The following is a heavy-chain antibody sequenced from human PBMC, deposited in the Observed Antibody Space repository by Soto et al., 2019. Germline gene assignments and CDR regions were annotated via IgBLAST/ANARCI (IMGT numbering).Heavy chain of an antibody. D-gene: IGHD3-10*01. CDR1: GGSISSSNW. Sequence: PSETLSLTCAASGGSISSSNWWSWVRQPPGKGLEWIGEIYHSGSTNYNPSLKSRVTISVDKSKNQFSLKLSSVTAADTAVYYCARVKASGVNFDYWGQGTLVTVSS. CDR2: IYHSGST. CDR3: ARVKASGVNFDY. V-gene: IGHV4-4*02. J-gene: IGHJ4*02.